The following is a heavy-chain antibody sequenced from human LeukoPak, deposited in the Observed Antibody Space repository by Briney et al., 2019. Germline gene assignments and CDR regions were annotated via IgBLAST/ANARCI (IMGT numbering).Heavy chain of an antibody. CDR1: GFTFSSYS. CDR3: ARDQLIFYGMDV. V-gene: IGHV3-21*01. Sequence: GGSLRLSCAASGFTFSSYSMNWVRQAPGKGLEWVSSISSSSSYIYYADSVKGRFTISRDNVKNSLYLQMNSLRAEDTAVYYCARDQLIFYGMDVWGQGTTVTVSS. CDR2: ISSSSSYI. J-gene: IGHJ6*02.